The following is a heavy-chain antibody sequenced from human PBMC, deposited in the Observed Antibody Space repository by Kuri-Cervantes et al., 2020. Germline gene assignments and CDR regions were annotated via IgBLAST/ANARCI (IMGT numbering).Heavy chain of an antibody. J-gene: IGHJ4*02. Sequence: GGSLRLSCAASGFIFDDYAMHWVRQAPGKGLEWVSGISWNSGSIGYADSVKGRFTISRDNAKNSLYLQMNSLRPEDTAVYYCVSGTGPTTGTTLFDCWGQGTLVTVSS. V-gene: IGHV3-9*01. CDR1: GFIFDDYA. CDR2: ISWNSGSI. D-gene: IGHD4-17*01. CDR3: VSGTGPTTGTTLFDC.